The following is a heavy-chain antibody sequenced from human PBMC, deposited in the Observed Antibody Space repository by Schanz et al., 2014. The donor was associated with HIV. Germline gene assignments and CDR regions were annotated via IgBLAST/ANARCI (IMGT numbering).Heavy chain of an antibody. Sequence: QVQLVESGGGVVQPGRSLRLSCAAAGFTFTTYAMHWARQTPGKGLEWVAFISDDGGNKYYADSVKGRFTISRDNSKNTLYLQMNSLTAEDTAVYYCASDGSGSYLTLSLLYYGMDVWGQGTTVTVSS. CDR2: ISDDGGNK. V-gene: IGHV3-30*03. CDR3: ASDGSGSYLTLSLLYYGMDV. J-gene: IGHJ6*02. D-gene: IGHD3-10*01. CDR1: GFTFTTYA.